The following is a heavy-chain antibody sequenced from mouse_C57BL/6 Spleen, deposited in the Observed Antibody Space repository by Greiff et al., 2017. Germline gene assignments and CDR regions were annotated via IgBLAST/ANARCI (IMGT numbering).Heavy chain of an antibody. J-gene: IGHJ2*01. CDR2: ISSGSSTI. CDR1: GFTFSDYG. Sequence: EVQLVESGGGLVKPGGSLKLSCAASGFTFSDYGMHWVRQAPEKGLEWVAYISSGSSTIYYADTVKGRFTITRDNAKNTLFLQRTSLRSEDTAMYYCAREGYYYGSSFFDCWGQGTTLTVSS. V-gene: IGHV5-17*01. D-gene: IGHD1-1*01. CDR3: AREGYYYGSSFFDC.